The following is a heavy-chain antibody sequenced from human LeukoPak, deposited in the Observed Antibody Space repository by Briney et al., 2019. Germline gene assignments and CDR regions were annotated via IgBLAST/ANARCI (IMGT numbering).Heavy chain of an antibody. V-gene: IGHV3-30*03. Sequence: GGSLRLSCAASGFTFSSYGMHWVRQAPGKGLEWVAVISYDGSNKYYADSVKGRFTISRDNSKNTLYLQMNSLRAEDTAVYYCARGYRAYYYDSSGSDWGQGTLVTVSS. D-gene: IGHD3-22*01. CDR2: ISYDGSNK. J-gene: IGHJ4*02. CDR3: ARGYRAYYYDSSGSD. CDR1: GFTFSSYG.